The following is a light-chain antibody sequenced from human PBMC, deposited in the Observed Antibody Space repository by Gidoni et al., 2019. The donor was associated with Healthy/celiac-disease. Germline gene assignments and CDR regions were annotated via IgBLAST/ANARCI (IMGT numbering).Light chain of an antibody. Sequence: QSALTPPASVSGSPGQSITISCTGTSSAVGGYTYVSWYQQHPGKAPKLMIYEVSNRPSGVSNRFSGSKSGNTASLTISGLQAEDEADYYCSSYTSSSTYVFGTGTKVTVL. CDR1: SSAVGGYTY. J-gene: IGLJ1*01. V-gene: IGLV2-14*01. CDR2: EVS. CDR3: SSYTSSSTYV.